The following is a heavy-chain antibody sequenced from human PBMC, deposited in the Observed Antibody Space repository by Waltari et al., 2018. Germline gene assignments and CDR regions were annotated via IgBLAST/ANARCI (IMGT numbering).Heavy chain of an antibody. D-gene: IGHD6-19*01. J-gene: IGHJ4*02. V-gene: IGHV3-9*03. CDR3: AKDRASSSQFLFDL. Sequence: ELQLVESGGGLVQPGRSLRLSCVASGFTCDEYAMNWVRQAPGKGLEWVAGISWNSDDIVYADSVKGRFTISRDNAKSSLYLQMNTLRTEDMAFYYCAKDRASSSQFLFDLWGQGTLVTVSS. CDR1: GFTCDEYA. CDR2: ISWNSDDI.